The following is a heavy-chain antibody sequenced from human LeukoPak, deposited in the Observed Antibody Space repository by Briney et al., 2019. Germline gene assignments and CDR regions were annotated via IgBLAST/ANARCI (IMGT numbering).Heavy chain of an antibody. V-gene: IGHV3-30*03. CDR3: ARGQPLWVVVEEYMDV. J-gene: IGHJ6*03. CDR1: GFTFSSNG. D-gene: IGHD3-22*01. CDR2: ISYDGSNK. Sequence: PGGSLRLSCAASGFTFSSNGMHWVRQAPGKGLEWVAVISYDGSNKYYADSVKGRFTISRDNSKNTLYLQMNSLRAEDTAVYYCARGQPLWVVVEEYMDVWGKGTTVTVSS.